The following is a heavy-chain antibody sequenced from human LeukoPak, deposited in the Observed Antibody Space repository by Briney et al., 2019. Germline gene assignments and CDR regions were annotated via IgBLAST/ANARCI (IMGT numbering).Heavy chain of an antibody. J-gene: IGHJ5*02. D-gene: IGHD3-3*01. Sequence: PGGSLRLSCAASEFSFSSYTMNWVRQAPGKGLEWVSSISSTSAYIYYADSVKGRFTISRDNAKNSLYLQMNSLRAEDTALYYCARGMTRSGFDPWGQGTLVTVSS. V-gene: IGHV3-21*01. CDR2: ISSTSAYI. CDR3: ARGMTRSGFDP. CDR1: EFSFSSYT.